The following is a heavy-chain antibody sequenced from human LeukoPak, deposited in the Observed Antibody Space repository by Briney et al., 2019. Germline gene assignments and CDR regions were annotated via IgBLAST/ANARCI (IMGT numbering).Heavy chain of an antibody. CDR2: IIPIFGTA. Sequence: SVKVSCKASGGTFSSYAISWVRQAPGQGLEWMGGIIPIFGTANYTQKFQGRVTITADESTSTAYMELSSLRSEDTAVYYCARGAVEMLYDILTPYLDYWGQGTLVTVSS. D-gene: IGHD3-9*01. J-gene: IGHJ4*02. CDR3: ARGAVEMLYDILTPYLDY. V-gene: IGHV1-69*01. CDR1: GGTFSSYA.